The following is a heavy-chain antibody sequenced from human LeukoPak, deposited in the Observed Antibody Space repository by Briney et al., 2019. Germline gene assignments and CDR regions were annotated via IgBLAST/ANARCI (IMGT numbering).Heavy chain of an antibody. V-gene: IGHV4-61*02. J-gene: IGHJ6*03. Sequence: SETLSLTCTVSGGSISSGSYYWSWIRQPAGKGLGWIGRIYTSGSTNYNPSLKSRVTISVDTSKNQFSLKLSSVTAADTAVYYCARAYCGGDCYFGYYYYYMDVWGKGTTVTVSS. CDR2: IYTSGST. CDR3: ARAYCGGDCYFGYYYYYMDV. CDR1: GGSISSGSYY. D-gene: IGHD2-21*02.